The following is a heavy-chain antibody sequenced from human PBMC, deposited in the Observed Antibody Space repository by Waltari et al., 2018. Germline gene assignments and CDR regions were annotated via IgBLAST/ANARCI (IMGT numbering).Heavy chain of an antibody. CDR1: GFTFDNYA. D-gene: IGHD3-16*01. J-gene: IGHJ6*02. V-gene: IGHV3-9*01. CDR2: FRLGVSDI. Sequence: EVQLVESGGGLVQPGRSLRLSCLASGFTFDNYAMHWVRQAPGKGIEWDTGFRLGVSDIGYADSVKGRFTISRDNAKNALYLQMNSLTIEDTALYFCAKDMGGGFYYDYGMDVWGQGTTVTVSS. CDR3: AKDMGGGFYYDYGMDV.